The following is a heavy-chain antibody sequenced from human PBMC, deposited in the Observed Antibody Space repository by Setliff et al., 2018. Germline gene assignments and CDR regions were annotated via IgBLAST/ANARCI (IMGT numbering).Heavy chain of an antibody. V-gene: IGHV4-34*01. CDR1: GGSLSGHY. J-gene: IGHJ4*02. Sequence: PSETLSLTCAVYGGSLSGHYWSWIRQPPGMGLEWIGEISRNGSTNYNPSLKSRVTISGDTFKNQFSLQMKSVTAADTAIYYCARYSGDKNPFYFDSWGQGMLVTVS. CDR2: ISRNGST. CDR3: ARYSGDKNPFYFDS. D-gene: IGHD2-21*01.